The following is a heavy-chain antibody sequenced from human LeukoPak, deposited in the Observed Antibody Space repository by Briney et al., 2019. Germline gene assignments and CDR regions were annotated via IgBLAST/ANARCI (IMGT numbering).Heavy chain of an antibody. Sequence: GGSLRLSCAASGFTFSTFAMIWVRQPPGKGLEWVSSIFPSGGEIHYADSVRGRFTISRDNSKSTLSLQMNSLRAEDTAIYYCAKNAYYYDSSGYRAYYYYMDVWGKGTTVTVSS. D-gene: IGHD3-22*01. CDR2: IFPSGGEI. J-gene: IGHJ6*03. CDR3: AKNAYYYDSSGYRAYYYYMDV. V-gene: IGHV3-23*01. CDR1: GFTFSTFA.